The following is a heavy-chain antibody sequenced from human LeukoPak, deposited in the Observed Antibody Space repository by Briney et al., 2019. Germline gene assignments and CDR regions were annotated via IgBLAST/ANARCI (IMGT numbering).Heavy chain of an antibody. D-gene: IGHD5-24*01. CDR3: AGGRDAYKTGY. CDR2: IHYSGTT. V-gene: IGHV4-31*03. J-gene: IGHJ4*02. Sequence: PSETLSLTCTVSGGSISSGEYYWTCIRQHPGKGLEWIGHIHYSGTTYYNPSLQSRVTISPDMSKNQFSLKVNSVTAADTAVYYCAGGRDAYKTGYWGQGTLVTVSS. CDR1: GGSISSGEYY.